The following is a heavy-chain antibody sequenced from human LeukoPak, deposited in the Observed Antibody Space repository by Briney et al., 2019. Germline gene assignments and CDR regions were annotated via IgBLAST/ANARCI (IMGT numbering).Heavy chain of an antibody. Sequence: PRGSLRLSCAASGFTFSGSAMHWVRQASGKGLEWVGRIRSKANSYATAYAASVKGRFTISRDDSKNTAYLQMNSLKTEDTAVYYCTRPIYGDYLETNFDYWGQGTLVTVSS. CDR1: GFTFSGSA. CDR2: IRSKANSYAT. D-gene: IGHD4-17*01. V-gene: IGHV3-73*01. J-gene: IGHJ4*02. CDR3: TRPIYGDYLETNFDY.